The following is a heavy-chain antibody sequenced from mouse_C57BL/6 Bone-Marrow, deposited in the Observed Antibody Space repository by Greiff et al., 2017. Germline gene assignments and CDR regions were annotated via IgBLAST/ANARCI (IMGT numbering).Heavy chain of an antibody. CDR3: TKITTVVANYAVSY. Sequence: VQLQQSGAELVRPGASVTLSCKASGYTFTDYEMHWVKQTPVHGLEWIGAIDPETGGTAYNQKFKGKAILTADKSSSTAYMGLRSLTSEDSTVYCSTKITTVVANYAVSYWGQGTSVTVSS. D-gene: IGHD1-1*01. V-gene: IGHV1-15*01. CDR1: GYTFTDYE. J-gene: IGHJ4*01. CDR2: IDPETGGT.